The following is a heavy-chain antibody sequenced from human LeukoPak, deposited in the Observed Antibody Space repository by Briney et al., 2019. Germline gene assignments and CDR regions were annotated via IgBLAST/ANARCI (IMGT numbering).Heavy chain of an antibody. Sequence: GGSLRLSCAASGFTFSSYSMNWVRQAPGKGREWLSYISVSSRNVIDYADSVKGRFTISRDDAKNSLYLQMNSLRAEDTAVYYCAREGSGNRYAFDIWGQGTMVTVSS. CDR1: GFTFSSYS. D-gene: IGHD4-23*01. V-gene: IGHV3-48*04. J-gene: IGHJ3*02. CDR3: AREGSGNRYAFDI. CDR2: ISVSSRNVI.